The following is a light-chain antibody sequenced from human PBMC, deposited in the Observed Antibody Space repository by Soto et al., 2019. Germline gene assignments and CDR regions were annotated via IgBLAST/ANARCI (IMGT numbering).Light chain of an antibody. Sequence: QSVLTQPPSVSGTPGQRVTITCSGSSSNIGTYFVHWYQQLPGTAPKLLIHGNTNRPSGVPDRFSGSKSGTSASLAITGLQAEDEADYYCQSYDSSLSGYVFGTGTKLT. CDR1: SSNIGTYF. V-gene: IGLV1-40*01. CDR2: GNT. J-gene: IGLJ1*01. CDR3: QSYDSSLSGYV.